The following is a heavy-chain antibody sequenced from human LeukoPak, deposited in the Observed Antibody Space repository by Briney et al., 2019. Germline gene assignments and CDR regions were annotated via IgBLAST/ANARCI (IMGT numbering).Heavy chain of an antibody. D-gene: IGHD6-13*01. CDR3: ARGFRGSSSWYNY. CDR1: GGSISSYY. CDR2: IHYSGST. Sequence: SETLSLTCTVSGGSISSYYWSWIRQPPGKGLKWIGYIHYSGSTNYNPSLKSRVTISVDTSKNQFSLKLSSVTAADTAVYYCARGFRGSSSWYNYWGQGTLVTVSS. J-gene: IGHJ4*02. V-gene: IGHV4-59*01.